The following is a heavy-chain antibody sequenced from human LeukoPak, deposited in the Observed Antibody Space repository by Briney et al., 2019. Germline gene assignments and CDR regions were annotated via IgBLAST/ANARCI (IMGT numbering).Heavy chain of an antibody. J-gene: IGHJ4*02. V-gene: IGHV6-1*01. CDR3: ARGWLISGGFDY. CDR1: GDSVSSSRAA. Sequence: SQTLSLTCAISGDSVSSSRAAWNWIRQSPSRGLEWLGRTYYSSEWNTDFAVSVKSRITFNPDTSKNHLSLQLNSVTPEDTAVYYCARGWLISGGFDYWGQGSLVTVSS. CDR2: TYYSSEWNT. D-gene: IGHD5-24*01.